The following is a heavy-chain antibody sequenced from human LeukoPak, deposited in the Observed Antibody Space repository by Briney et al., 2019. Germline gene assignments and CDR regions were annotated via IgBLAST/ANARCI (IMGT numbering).Heavy chain of an antibody. CDR2: IWYDGSNK. Sequence: GGSLRLSCAASGFTFSSYGMHWVRQAPGKGLEWVAVIWYDGSNKYYADSVKGRFTISRDNSKNTLYLQMNSLRAEDTAVYYCARDEADTAIDAYIGYWGQGTLVTVSS. J-gene: IGHJ4*02. CDR3: ARDEADTAIDAYIGY. CDR1: GFTFSSYG. D-gene: IGHD5-18*01. V-gene: IGHV3-33*01.